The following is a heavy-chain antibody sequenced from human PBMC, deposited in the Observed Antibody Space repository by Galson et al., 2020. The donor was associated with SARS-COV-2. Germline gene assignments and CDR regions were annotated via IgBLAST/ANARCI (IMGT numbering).Heavy chain of an antibody. J-gene: IGHJ5*02. CDR2: INHSGST. V-gene: IGHV4-34*01. D-gene: IGHD2-2*01. CDR3: ARSPYQLLAHWWFDP. CDR1: GGSFSGYY. Sequence: SQTLSLTCAVYGGSFSGYYWSWIRQPPGKGLEWIGEINHSGSTNYNPSLKSRVTISVDTSKNQFSLKLSSVTAADTAVYYCARSPYQLLAHWWFDPWGQGTLVTVSS.